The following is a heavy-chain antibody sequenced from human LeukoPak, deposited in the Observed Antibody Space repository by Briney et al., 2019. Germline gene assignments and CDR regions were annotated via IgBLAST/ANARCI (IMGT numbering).Heavy chain of an antibody. CDR1: GFTFSSYW. Sequence: GGSLRLSCAASGFTFSSYWMHWVRQAPGKGLVWVSRVNSDGSATSYADSVKGRFTISRDNAKNTLYLQMNSLRAEDTAVYYCARNMITFGGVIGYFGYWGQGTLVTVSS. V-gene: IGHV3-74*01. J-gene: IGHJ4*02. D-gene: IGHD3-16*02. CDR3: ARNMITFGGVIGYFGY. CDR2: VNSDGSAT.